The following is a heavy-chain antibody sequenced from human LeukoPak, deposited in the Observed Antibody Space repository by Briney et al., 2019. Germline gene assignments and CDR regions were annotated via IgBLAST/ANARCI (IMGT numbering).Heavy chain of an antibody. CDR3: ARRLTGNYYYYVDI. J-gene: IGHJ6*03. Sequence: GESLKISCKTSGYRFTSHWIAWVRQTPGKGLEWMGIIHPDDSETKYSPSSQGHVTISVDKTFNTAYLQWNSLKASDTAIYYCARRLTGNYYYYVDIWGKGTTVIVSS. D-gene: IGHD1-20*01. V-gene: IGHV5-51*01. CDR2: IHPDDSET. CDR1: GYRFTSHW.